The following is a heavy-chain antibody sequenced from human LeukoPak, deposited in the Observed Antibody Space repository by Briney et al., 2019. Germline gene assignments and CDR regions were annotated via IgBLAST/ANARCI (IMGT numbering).Heavy chain of an antibody. CDR3: ARDLRNYYDSSGYGY. CDR1: GYTFTSYD. CDR2: INPNSGGT. V-gene: IGHV1-2*02. D-gene: IGHD3-22*01. Sequence: ASVKVSCKASGYTFTSYDINWVRQATGQGLEWMGWINPNSGGTNYAQKFQGRVTMTRDTSISTAYMELSRLRSDDTAVYYCARDLRNYYDSSGYGYWGQGTLVTVSS. J-gene: IGHJ4*02.